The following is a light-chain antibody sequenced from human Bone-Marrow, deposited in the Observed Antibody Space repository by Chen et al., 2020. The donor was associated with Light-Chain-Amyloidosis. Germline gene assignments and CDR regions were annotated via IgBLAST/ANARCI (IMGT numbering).Light chain of an antibody. V-gene: IGLV3-25*03. CDR1: DLPTKY. Sequence: SYELTQPPSVSVSPGQTARITCSGDDLPTKYAYWYQQKPGQAPVLVIHRDTERPSGISERFSGSSSGTTATLTISGVQAEDEADYHCQSAASRGTYDVIFGGGTKLTVL. CDR2: RDT. J-gene: IGLJ2*01. CDR3: QSAASRGTYDVI.